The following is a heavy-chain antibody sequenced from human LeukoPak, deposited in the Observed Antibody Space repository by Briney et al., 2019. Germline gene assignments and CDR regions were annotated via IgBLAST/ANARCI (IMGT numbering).Heavy chain of an antibody. V-gene: IGHV5-51*01. CDR2: IYPGDSDT. J-gene: IGHJ3*02. CDR1: GYSFSSYW. CDR3: ARNTPSENENYLDGFDI. Sequence: GESLQISCKAFGYSFSSYWIGWVRQMPGKGLEGMGIIYPGDSDTRYSPAFQGQVTISVDKSISTAYLQWSSLKASDTAMYYCARNTPSENENYLDGFDIWGQGTMVTVFS. D-gene: IGHD1-7*01.